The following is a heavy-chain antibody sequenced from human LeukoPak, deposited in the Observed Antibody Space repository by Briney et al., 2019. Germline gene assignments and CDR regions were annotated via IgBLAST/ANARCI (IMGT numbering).Heavy chain of an antibody. D-gene: IGHD2-2*01. J-gene: IGHJ6*03. V-gene: IGHV4-30-2*01. CDR2: IYHSGST. Sequence: PSETLSLTCTVSGGSISSGGYYWSWIRQPPGKGLEWIGYIYHSGSTYYNPSLKSRVTISVDRSKDQFSLKLSSVTAADTAVYYCARVPLHCSSTSCYRVYYYYYMDVWGKGTTVTVSS. CDR1: GGSISSGGYY. CDR3: ARVPLHCSSTSCYRVYYYYYMDV.